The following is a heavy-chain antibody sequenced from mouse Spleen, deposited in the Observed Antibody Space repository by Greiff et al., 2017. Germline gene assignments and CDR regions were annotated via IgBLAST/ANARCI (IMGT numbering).Heavy chain of an antibody. V-gene: IGHV2-9-1*01. CDR2: IWTGGGT. J-gene: IGHJ4*01. CDR3: ARNSPLYYYGSSYGAMDY. CDR1: GFSLTSYA. Sequence: VKLQESGPGLVAPSQSLSITCTVSGFSLTSYAISWVRQPPGKGLEWLGVIWTGGGTNYNSALKSRLSISKDNSKSQVFLKMNSLQTDDTARYYCARNSPLYYYGSSYGAMDYWGQGTSVTVSS. D-gene: IGHD1-1*01.